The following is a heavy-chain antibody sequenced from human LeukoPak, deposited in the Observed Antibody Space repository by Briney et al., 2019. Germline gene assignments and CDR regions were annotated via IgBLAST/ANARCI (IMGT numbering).Heavy chain of an antibody. CDR2: INHSGST. CDR3: ARLSTTVTFFDY. CDR1: GGSFSGYY. J-gene: IGHJ4*02. V-gene: IGHV4-34*01. D-gene: IGHD4-17*01. Sequence: SETLSLTCAVYGGSFSGYYWSWIRQPPGKGLEWIGEINHSGSTNYNPSLKSRVTISVDTSKNQFSLKLSSVTAADTAVYYCARLSTTVTFFDYWGQGTLVTVSS.